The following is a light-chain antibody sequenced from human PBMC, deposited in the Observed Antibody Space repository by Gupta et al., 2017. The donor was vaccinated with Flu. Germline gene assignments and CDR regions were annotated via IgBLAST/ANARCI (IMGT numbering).Light chain of an antibody. V-gene: IGLV3-21*02. CDR2: DNS. Sequence: SYELTQPPSVSVAPGQTARITCGGNNIGSKSVHWYQQQPGQAPVLVVYDNSDRPSGIPERLSGSNSGNTATLTISRSEAGDEADYYCQMWDSTSDRVVFGGGTKLTVL. CDR1: NIGSKS. CDR3: QMWDSTSDRVV. J-gene: IGLJ2*01.